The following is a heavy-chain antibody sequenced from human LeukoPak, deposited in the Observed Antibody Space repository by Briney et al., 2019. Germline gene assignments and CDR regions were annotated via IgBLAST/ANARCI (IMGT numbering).Heavy chain of an antibody. V-gene: IGHV3-30*01. CDR3: ARFTGFDWLSLDY. D-gene: IGHD3-9*01. J-gene: IGHJ4*02. Sequence: GGSLRLSCAASGFTFSSYAMHWVRQAPGKGLEWVAVISYDGSNKYYADSVKGRFTIPRDNSKNTLYLQMNSLRAEDTAVYYCARFTGFDWLSLDYWGQGTLVTVSS. CDR2: ISYDGSNK. CDR1: GFTFSSYA.